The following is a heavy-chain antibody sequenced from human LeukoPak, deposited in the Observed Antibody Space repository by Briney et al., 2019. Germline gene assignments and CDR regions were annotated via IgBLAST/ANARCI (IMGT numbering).Heavy chain of an antibody. CDR3: ARRFDS. CDR2: IGPGGDI. Sequence: PGVSLRLSCAASGFSFTAYSMNWVRQAPGRGLEWISYIGPGGDIYYADSVTGRFTVSRDTAKNSLYLQMNGLRLEDTAVYYCARRFDSWGQGTLVTVSS. J-gene: IGHJ4*02. CDR1: GFSFTAYS. V-gene: IGHV3-48*01.